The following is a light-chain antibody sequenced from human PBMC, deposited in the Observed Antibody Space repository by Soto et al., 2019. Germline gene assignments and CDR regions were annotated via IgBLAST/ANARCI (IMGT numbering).Light chain of an antibody. Sequence: QSALTQPASVSGSPGQSIAISCTGTRSDVGAYNYVSWYQQHPGEAPKLMISEVTNRPSGVSDRFSGSKSGNTASLTISGLQAEEEADYYCSSFTSSFTFVFGTGTKVTVL. CDR2: EVT. CDR3: SSFTSSFTFV. J-gene: IGLJ1*01. CDR1: RSDVGAYNY. V-gene: IGLV2-14*01.